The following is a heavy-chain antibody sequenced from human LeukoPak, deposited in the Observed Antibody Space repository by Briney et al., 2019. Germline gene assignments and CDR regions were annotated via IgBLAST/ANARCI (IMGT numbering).Heavy chain of an antibody. CDR2: ISGSGGST. CDR1: GFTFSSDA. V-gene: IGHV3-23*01. D-gene: IGHD6-6*01. CDR3: AKQQDIAARWYIDP. Sequence: GGSLRLSCAASGFTFSSDAMSWVCKAPGEGLEWVSVISGSGGSTHYADSVKGRFTISRENSKNTLYLQMNSLRPQDTAVYYCAKQQDIAARWYIDPWGSGTLVTVSS. J-gene: IGHJ2*01.